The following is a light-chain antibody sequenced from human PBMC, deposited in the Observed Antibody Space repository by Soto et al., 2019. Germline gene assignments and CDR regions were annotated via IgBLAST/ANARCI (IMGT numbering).Light chain of an antibody. CDR1: QSVSRN. CDR3: KQYNNWPPMA. CDR2: GAS. V-gene: IGKV3-15*01. Sequence: EIVMTQSPATLSVSPGERATLSCRASQSVSRNLAWYQQKPGQAPRLLIYGASTRATGIPARFSGSGSGTEFTLTISSLQSEDFAVYYCKQYNNWPPMAFGQGTKVEIK. J-gene: IGKJ1*01.